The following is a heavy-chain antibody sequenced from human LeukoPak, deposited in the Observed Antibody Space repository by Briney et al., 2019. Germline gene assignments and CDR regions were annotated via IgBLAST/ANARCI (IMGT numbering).Heavy chain of an antibody. V-gene: IGHV4-31*03. J-gene: IGHJ4*02. CDR3: AGRGIVVVITHGIFDY. CDR2: IYYSGST. Sequence: TSQTLSLTCPVSSGSISSGVYYWSWIRQHPGKGLEWIGYIYYSGSTYYNPSLKSRATISVDTSKNQFSLKLSSVTSADTAVYYCAGRGIVVVITHGIFDYWGQGTLVTVSS. D-gene: IGHD3-22*01. CDR1: SGSISSGVYY.